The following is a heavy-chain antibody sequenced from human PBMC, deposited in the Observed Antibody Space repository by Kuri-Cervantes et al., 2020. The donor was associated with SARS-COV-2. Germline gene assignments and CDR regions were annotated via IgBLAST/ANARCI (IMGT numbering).Heavy chain of an antibody. Sequence: GESLKTPCAASGFTFSGHWIHWVRQAPGKGLVWVSRINPDGSYTNNADSVKGRFTLSRDNAKNMLFLKMNSLRAKDTAVYYCVRDGDHWNFDYWGQGTLVTVSS. V-gene: IGHV3-74*01. CDR3: VRDGDHWNFDY. D-gene: IGHD1-1*01. CDR1: GFTFSGHW. CDR2: INPDGSYT. J-gene: IGHJ4*02.